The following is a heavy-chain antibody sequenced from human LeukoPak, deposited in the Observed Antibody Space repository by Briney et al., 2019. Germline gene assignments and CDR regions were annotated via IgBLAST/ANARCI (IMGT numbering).Heavy chain of an antibody. CDR3: ARATYSSSWYGPGGSYFDY. CDR1: GGSISSSSYY. CDR2: IYYSGST. D-gene: IGHD6-13*01. J-gene: IGHJ4*02. Sequence: SETLSLTCTVSGGSISSSSYYWGWIRQPPGKGLEWIGSIYYSGSTYYNPSLKSRVTISVDTSKNQFSLKLSSVTAADTAVYYCARATYSSSWYGPGGSYFDYWGQGTLVTVSS. V-gene: IGHV4-39*07.